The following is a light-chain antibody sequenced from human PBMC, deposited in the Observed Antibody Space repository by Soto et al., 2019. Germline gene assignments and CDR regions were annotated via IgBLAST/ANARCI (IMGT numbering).Light chain of an antibody. CDR3: QSYDSSLSRV. J-gene: IGLJ2*01. CDR1: SSNIGAGYD. Sequence: QSVLTQPPSVSGATRQRVTSSCTRSSSNIGAGYDVHWYQQLPGTAPKLLIYGNSNRPSGAPDRFSGSKSGTSASLAITGLQAEDEADYYCQSYDSSLSRVFGGGTKVTVL. V-gene: IGLV1-40*01. CDR2: GNS.